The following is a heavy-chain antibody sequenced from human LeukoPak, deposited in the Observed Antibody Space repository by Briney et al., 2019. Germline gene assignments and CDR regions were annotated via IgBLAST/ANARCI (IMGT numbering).Heavy chain of an antibody. CDR1: GFTFSSYA. Sequence: GGSLRLSCAASGFTFSSYAMSWVRQAPGKGLEWVSAISGSGGSTYYADSVKGRFTISRDNSKNPLYLQMNSLRAEDTAVYYCAKGTYSSSWYYFDYWGQGTLVTVSS. D-gene: IGHD6-13*01. J-gene: IGHJ4*02. V-gene: IGHV3-23*01. CDR3: AKGTYSSSWYYFDY. CDR2: ISGSGGST.